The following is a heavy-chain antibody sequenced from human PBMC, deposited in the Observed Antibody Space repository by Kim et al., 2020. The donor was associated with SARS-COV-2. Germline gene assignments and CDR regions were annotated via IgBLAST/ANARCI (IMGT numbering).Heavy chain of an antibody. Sequence: GGSLRLSCAASGFTFSSYAMHWVRQAPGKGLEWVAVISYDGSNKYYADSVKGRFTISRDNSKNTLYLQMNSLRAEDTAVYYCARDISPSEVLWFGESRDYGLDIWGQVTTVTVTS. D-gene: IGHD3-10*01. CDR2: ISYDGSNK. CDR1: GFTFSSYA. V-gene: IGHV3-30*04. CDR3: ARDISPSEVLWFGESRDYGLDI. J-gene: IGHJ6*02.